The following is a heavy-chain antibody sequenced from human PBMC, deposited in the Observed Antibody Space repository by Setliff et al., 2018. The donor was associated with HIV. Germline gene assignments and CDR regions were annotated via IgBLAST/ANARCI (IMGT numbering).Heavy chain of an antibody. CDR1: GYTFTDYF. J-gene: IGHJ4*02. Sequence: ASVKVSCKTSGYTFTDYFIHWVRQAPGQGLEWMGWINPKSGATNFAQKFQVRVTMTRDTSINTAYMEVNRLRSDDTAIYYCARAYSANYRGGGYFDYWGQGTLVTVS. CDR2: INPKSGAT. CDR3: ARAYSANYRGGGYFDY. D-gene: IGHD1-7*01. V-gene: IGHV1-2*02.